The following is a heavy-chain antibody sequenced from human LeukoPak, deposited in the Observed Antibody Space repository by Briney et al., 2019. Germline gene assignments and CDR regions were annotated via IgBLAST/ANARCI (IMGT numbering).Heavy chain of an antibody. Sequence: GGSLRLSCAASGFTFSDYYMSWIRQAPGKGLEWVSYISSSGSTIYYADSVKGRFTISRDNAKNSLYLQMNSLRAEDTAVYYCARFERVDGWLPWAFDIWGQGTMVTVSS. CDR3: ARFERVDGWLPWAFDI. CDR2: ISSSGSTI. J-gene: IGHJ3*02. V-gene: IGHV3-11*01. D-gene: IGHD5-12*01. CDR1: GFTFSDYY.